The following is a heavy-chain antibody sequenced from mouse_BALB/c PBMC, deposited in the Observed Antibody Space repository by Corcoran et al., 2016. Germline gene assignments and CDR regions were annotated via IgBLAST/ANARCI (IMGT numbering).Heavy chain of an antibody. V-gene: IGHV3-6*02. D-gene: IGHD1-1*01. J-gene: IGHJ2*01. CDR3: ARDYYGSSYFDY. Sequence: DVQFQASGPGRVKLSQYLSFTCSVTDYSITSGNYWDWIRQFPGNKSEWMGYISDDGSNNYNPSLKNRISITRDTSKNQFFLKLNSVTTEDTATYYCARDYYGSSYFDYWGQGTTLTVSS. CDR1: DYSITSGNY. CDR2: ISDDGSN.